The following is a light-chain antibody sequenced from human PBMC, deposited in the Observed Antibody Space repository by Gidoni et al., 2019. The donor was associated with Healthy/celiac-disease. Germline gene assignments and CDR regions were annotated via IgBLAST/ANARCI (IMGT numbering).Light chain of an antibody. J-gene: IGKJ5*01. CDR2: WAS. V-gene: IGKV4-1*01. CDR3: QQYYSLT. Sequence: DTVIHQAPDPPAVSLGERATINCKSSQSVLYSSNNKNYLAWYQQKPGQPPKLLIYWASTRESGVPDRFSGSGSGTDFTLTISSLQAEDVAVYYCQQYYSLTFGQGTRLEIK. CDR1: QSVLYSSNNKNY.